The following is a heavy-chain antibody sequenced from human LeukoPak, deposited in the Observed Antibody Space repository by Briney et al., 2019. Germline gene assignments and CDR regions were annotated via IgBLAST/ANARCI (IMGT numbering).Heavy chain of an antibody. J-gene: IGHJ4*02. D-gene: IGHD3-22*01. V-gene: IGHV3-23*01. CDR1: GFTFSSYA. Sequence: PGGSLRLSCTASGFTFSSYAMSWVRQAPGKGLEWVSAISGSGGSTYYADSVKGRFTLSRDSSKNTLYLQMNSLRAEDTAVYYCAKDRVEDYYDGSGFNWGQGTLVTVSS. CDR2: ISGSGGST. CDR3: AKDRVEDYYDGSGFN.